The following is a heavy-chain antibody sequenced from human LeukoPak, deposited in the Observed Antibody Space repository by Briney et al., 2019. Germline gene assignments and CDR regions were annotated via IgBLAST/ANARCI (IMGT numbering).Heavy chain of an antibody. CDR2: IKQAGTEK. V-gene: IGHV3-7*01. CDR3: ARVRGSFYFDY. CDR1: GFIFSGYW. J-gene: IGHJ4*02. D-gene: IGHD1-26*01. Sequence: GGSLRLSCAASGFIFSGYWMSWVRQAPGKGLEWVANIKQAGTEKYYVDSVKGRFTISRDNAKNSLYLQMNSLRAEDTAVYYCARVRGSFYFDYWGQGTLVTVSS.